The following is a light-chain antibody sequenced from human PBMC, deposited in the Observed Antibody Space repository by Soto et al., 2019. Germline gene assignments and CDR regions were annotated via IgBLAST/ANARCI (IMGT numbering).Light chain of an antibody. J-gene: IGLJ2*01. CDR1: SSNIGSST. CDR2: SSN. V-gene: IGLV1-44*01. Sequence: QAVVTQPPSASGTPGQRVTMSCSGSSSNIGSSTVSWYQQLPGTAPKLLIYSSNQRPSGVPDRFSGSKSGTSASLAIGGLQSEDEADYYCAAWDDSLTGVVFGGGTKLTVL. CDR3: AAWDDSLTGVV.